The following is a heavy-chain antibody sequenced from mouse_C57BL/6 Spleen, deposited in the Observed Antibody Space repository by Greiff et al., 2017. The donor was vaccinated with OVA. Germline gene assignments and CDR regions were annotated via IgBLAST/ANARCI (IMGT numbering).Heavy chain of an antibody. J-gene: IGHJ4*01. CDR1: GYTFTSYG. Sequence: QVQLQQSGAELARPGASVKLSCKASGYTFTSYGISWVKQRTGQGLEWIGEIYPRSGNTYYNEKFKGKATLTADKSSSTAYMELRSLTSEDSAVYFCAKEGVKSNGFYYAMDYWGQGTSVTVSS. CDR3: AKEGVKSNGFYYAMDY. V-gene: IGHV1-81*01. CDR2: IYPRSGNT. D-gene: IGHD2-5*01.